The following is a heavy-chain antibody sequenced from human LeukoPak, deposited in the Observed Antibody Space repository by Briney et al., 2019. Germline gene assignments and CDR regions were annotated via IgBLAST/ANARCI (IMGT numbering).Heavy chain of an antibody. CDR3: ARGCGSGSYSYYFDY. Sequence: SETLSLTCTVSGGSISSYYWSWIRQPPGKGLEWIGEINHSGSTNYNPSLKSRVTISVDTSKNQFSLKLSSVTAADTAVYYCARGCGSGSYSYYFDYWGQGTLVTGSS. J-gene: IGHJ4*02. CDR2: INHSGST. CDR1: GGSISSYY. V-gene: IGHV4-34*01. D-gene: IGHD3-10*01.